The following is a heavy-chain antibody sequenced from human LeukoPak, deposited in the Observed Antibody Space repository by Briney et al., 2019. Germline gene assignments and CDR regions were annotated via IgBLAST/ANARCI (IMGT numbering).Heavy chain of an antibody. CDR2: INSDGSRA. CDR3: AGRGYSGYDFGY. D-gene: IGHD5-12*01. J-gene: IGHJ4*02. V-gene: IGHV3-74*01. Sequence: PGGSLRLSCAASKFSFSSYWMRWVRQAPGKGLVWVSRINSDGSRANYADSVKGRFTISRDNAKNTLYLQMSSLRAEDTAVYYCAGRGYSGYDFGYWGQGTLVTVTS. CDR1: KFSFSSYW.